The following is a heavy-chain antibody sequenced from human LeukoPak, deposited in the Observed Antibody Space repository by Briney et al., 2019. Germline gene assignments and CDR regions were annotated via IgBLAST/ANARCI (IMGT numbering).Heavy chain of an antibody. Sequence: SETLSLTCTVSGGSTIRSGDYSWSWIRQPPGKGLEWIGYIYYSGSTIYNPSLKSRVTISVDTPKNQSSLKLSSVTAADTAVYYCARGLTLWFGGSWFDPWGQGTLVTVSA. D-gene: IGHD3-10*01. J-gene: IGHJ5*02. CDR3: ARGLTLWFGGSWFDP. CDR2: IYYSGST. V-gene: IGHV4-61*08. CDR1: GGSTIRSGDYS.